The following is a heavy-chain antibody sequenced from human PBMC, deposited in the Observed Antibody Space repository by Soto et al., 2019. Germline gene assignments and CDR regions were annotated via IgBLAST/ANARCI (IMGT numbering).Heavy chain of an antibody. CDR2: SRKKENSFTT. D-gene: IGHD3-10*01. V-gene: IGHV3-72*01. CDR1: GFTLSDYH. CDR3: TRGSRPSDY. J-gene: IGHJ4*02. Sequence: GGSLRLSCAASGFTLSDYHVDWVRQAPGKGLEWVGRSRKKENSFTTEYATSVKGRFTISRDESERSIYLQMNSLEIEDTAVYYCTRGSRPSDYWGQGTLVTVSS.